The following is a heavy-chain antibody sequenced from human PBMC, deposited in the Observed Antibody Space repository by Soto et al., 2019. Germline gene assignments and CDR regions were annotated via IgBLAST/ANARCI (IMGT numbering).Heavy chain of an antibody. CDR1: GGSISSGGYY. CDR2: IYYSGST. Sequence: SETLSLTCAASGGSISSGGYYWSWIPQHPGKGQEWIGYIYYSGSTYYNPSLKSRVTISVDTSKNQFSLKLSSVTAADTAVYYCARWPQLEPRFDYWGQGTLVTVSS. D-gene: IGHD1-1*01. CDR3: ARWPQLEPRFDY. J-gene: IGHJ4*02. V-gene: IGHV4-31*11.